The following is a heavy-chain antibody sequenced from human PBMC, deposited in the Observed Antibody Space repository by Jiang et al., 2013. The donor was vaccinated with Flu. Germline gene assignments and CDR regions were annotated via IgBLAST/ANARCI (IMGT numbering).Heavy chain of an antibody. CDR2: IYTSGTT. Sequence: PSETLSLTCTVSGSSISSGSYYWTWIRQPAGKGLEWIGRIYTSGTTNXNPSLKSRVTISVDMSKNQFSLNLRSVTAADTAVYFCARSNEGNWFDPWGQGTLVTVSS. V-gene: IGHV4-61*02. D-gene: IGHD1-1*01. J-gene: IGHJ5*02. CDR3: ARSNEGNWFDP. CDR1: GSSISSGSYY.